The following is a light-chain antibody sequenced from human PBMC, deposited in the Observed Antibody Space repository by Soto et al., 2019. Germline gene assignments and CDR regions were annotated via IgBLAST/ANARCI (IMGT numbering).Light chain of an antibody. J-gene: IGLJ2*01. Sequence: QSALTQPASVSGSPGQSITISCTGTSSDVGGYNFVSWYQQHPGKAPKLMIYDVNIRPSGISNRFSGSKSGNTATLTISGLQAEDEADHYCCSYASSSTRVIFGGGTQLTVL. CDR2: DVN. V-gene: IGLV2-14*03. CDR3: CSYASSSTRVI. CDR1: SSDVGGYNF.